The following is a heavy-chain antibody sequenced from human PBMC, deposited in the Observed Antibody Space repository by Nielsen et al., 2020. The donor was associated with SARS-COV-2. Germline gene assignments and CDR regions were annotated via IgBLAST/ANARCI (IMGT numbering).Heavy chain of an antibody. J-gene: IGHJ4*02. CDR1: GISFSSYG. CDR3: ARGDPITTLTNLDS. V-gene: IGHV3-30*03. D-gene: IGHD3-10*01. CDR2: ISSDGSNY. Sequence: GGSLRLSCEASGISFSSYGVHWVRQAPGKGLEWVAVISSDGSNYYFGDSVKGRVTVSRDNSRNTVFLQMSSLRAEDTAVYYCARGDPITTLTNLDSWGQGTPVTVSS.